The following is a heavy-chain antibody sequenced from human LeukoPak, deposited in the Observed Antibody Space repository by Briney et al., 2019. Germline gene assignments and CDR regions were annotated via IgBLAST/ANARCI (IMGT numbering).Heavy chain of an antibody. V-gene: IGHV3-30*04. D-gene: IGHD3-10*01. CDR2: ISYDGSNK. J-gene: IGHJ3*01. CDR1: GFTFSSYA. Sequence: PGGSLRLSCAASGFTFSSYAMHWVRQAPGKGLEWVAVISYDGSNKYYADSVKGRFTISRDNSKNTLYLQMNSLRAEDTAVYYCAREMSGSNDAFDVWGQGTMVTVSS. CDR3: AREMSGSNDAFDV.